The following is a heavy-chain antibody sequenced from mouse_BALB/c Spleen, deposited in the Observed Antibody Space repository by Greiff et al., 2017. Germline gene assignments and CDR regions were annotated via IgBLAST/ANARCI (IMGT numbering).Heavy chain of an antibody. CDR1: GFTFTDYY. CDR3: ARDPLYDGYYVLAD. CDR2: IRNKANGYTT. J-gene: IGHJ2*01. Sequence: EVQLVESGGGLVQPGGSLRLSCATSGFTFTDYYMSWVRQPPGKALEWLGFIRNKANGYTTEYSASVKGRFTISRDNSQSILYLQMNTLRAEDSATYYCARDPLYDGYYVLADWGQGTTLTVSS. V-gene: IGHV7-3*02. D-gene: IGHD2-3*01.